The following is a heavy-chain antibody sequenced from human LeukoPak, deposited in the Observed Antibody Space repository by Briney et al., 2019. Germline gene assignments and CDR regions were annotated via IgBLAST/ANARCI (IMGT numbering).Heavy chain of an antibody. CDR2: ISSSSSYI. Sequence: GGSLGLSCAASGFTFSSYSMNWVRQAPGKGLEWVSSISSSSSYIYYADSVKGRFTISRDNAKNSLYLQMNSLRAEDTAVYYCARGSSGYSSGWRYYWGQGTLVTVSS. V-gene: IGHV3-21*01. CDR1: GFTFSSYS. CDR3: ARGSSGYSSGWRYY. D-gene: IGHD6-19*01. J-gene: IGHJ4*02.